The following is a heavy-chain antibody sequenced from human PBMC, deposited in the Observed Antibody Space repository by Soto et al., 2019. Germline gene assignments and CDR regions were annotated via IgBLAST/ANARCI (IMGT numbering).Heavy chain of an antibody. CDR3: ARGSCSPLGLYYYYCYMDV. CDR2: ISGSGGST. J-gene: IGHJ6*03. CDR1: GFTFSSYA. V-gene: IGHV3-23*01. Sequence: GGSLRLSCAASGFTFSSYAMSWVRQAPGKGLEWVSAISGSGGSTYYADSVKGRFTISRDNSKNTLYLQMNSLRAEDTAVYYCARGSCSPLGLYYYYCYMDVWGKGTTVTRLL. D-gene: IGHD2-15*01.